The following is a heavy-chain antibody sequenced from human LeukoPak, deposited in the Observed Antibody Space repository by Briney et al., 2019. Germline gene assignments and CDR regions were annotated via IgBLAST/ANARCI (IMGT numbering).Heavy chain of an antibody. Sequence: GGSPRLSCAASGFTFSSCWMHWVRQAPGKGLVWVSRINSDGSSTNYADSVKGRFTISRDNAKNTLYLQMNSLRAEDTAMYYCARAVYYSNYLGYWGQGTLVTVSS. J-gene: IGHJ4*01. CDR1: GFTFSSCW. D-gene: IGHD3-10*01. CDR3: ARAVYYSNYLGY. V-gene: IGHV3-74*01. CDR2: INSDGSST.